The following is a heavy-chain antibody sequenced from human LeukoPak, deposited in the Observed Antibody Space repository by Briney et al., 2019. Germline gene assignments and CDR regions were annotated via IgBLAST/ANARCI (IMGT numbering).Heavy chain of an antibody. D-gene: IGHD2-2*02. CDR2: IIPIFGTA. J-gene: IGHJ4*02. Sequence: SVKVSCKASGGTFSSYAISWVRQSPGQGLEWMGGIIPIFGTANYAQKFQGRVTITTDESTSTAYMELSSLRSEDTAVYYCAREASSTSCYTDWGQGTLVTVSS. V-gene: IGHV1-69*05. CDR1: GGTFSSYA. CDR3: AREASSTSCYTD.